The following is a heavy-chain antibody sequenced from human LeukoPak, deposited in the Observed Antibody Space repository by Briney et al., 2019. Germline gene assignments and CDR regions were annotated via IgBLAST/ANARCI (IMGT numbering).Heavy chain of an antibody. V-gene: IGHV1-46*01. Sequence: ASVKVSCKASGYTFTSYYMHWVRQAPGQGLEWMGIINPSGGSTNYAQKFQGRVTITADKSTSTAYMELSSLRSEDTAVYYCARSRSGWFDYWGQGTLVTVSS. J-gene: IGHJ4*02. CDR1: GYTFTSYY. CDR3: ARSRSGWFDY. CDR2: INPSGGST. D-gene: IGHD1-1*01.